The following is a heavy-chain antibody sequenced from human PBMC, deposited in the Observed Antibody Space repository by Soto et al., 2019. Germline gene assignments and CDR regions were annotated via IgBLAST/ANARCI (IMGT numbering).Heavy chain of an antibody. CDR1: GFTFSSYA. CDR3: AKRRGAGGHFDY. J-gene: IGHJ4*02. CDR2: VSIGGST. Sequence: GGSLRLSCAASGFTFSSYAMGWVRQGPGKGLEWVAAVSIGGSTHYADSVRGRFTISRDNSKNTLSLQMNSLTAEDTAVYFCAKRRGAGGHFDYWGQGALVTVSS. V-gene: IGHV3-23*01. D-gene: IGHD2-15*01.